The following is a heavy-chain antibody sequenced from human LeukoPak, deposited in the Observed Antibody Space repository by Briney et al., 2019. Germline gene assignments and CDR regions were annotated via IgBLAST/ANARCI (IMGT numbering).Heavy chain of an antibody. CDR1: GFTFSGSA. CDR2: IRSKANSYAT. Sequence: GGSLRLSCAASGFTFSGSAMHWVRQASGKGLEWVGRIRSKANSYATAYAASVKGRFTISRDDSKNTAYLQMNSLKTEDTAVYYCTRYYYDSSGYQDYWGQGTLVTVSS. J-gene: IGHJ4*02. D-gene: IGHD3-22*01. CDR3: TRYYYDSSGYQDY. V-gene: IGHV3-73*01.